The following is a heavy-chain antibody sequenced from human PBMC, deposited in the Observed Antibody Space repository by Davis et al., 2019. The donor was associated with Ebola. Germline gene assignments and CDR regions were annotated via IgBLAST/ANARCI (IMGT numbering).Heavy chain of an antibody. D-gene: IGHD3-3*01. Sequence: PGGSLRLSCAASGFTFSSYRMNWVRQAPGKGLEWVSSISSSSGYIYYADPVKGRFTISRDNAKNSLYLQMNSLRAEDTAVYYCARFLIFGVVDYGMDVWGQGTTVTVSS. CDR1: GFTFSSYR. V-gene: IGHV3-21*01. CDR3: ARFLIFGVVDYGMDV. J-gene: IGHJ6*02. CDR2: ISSSSGYI.